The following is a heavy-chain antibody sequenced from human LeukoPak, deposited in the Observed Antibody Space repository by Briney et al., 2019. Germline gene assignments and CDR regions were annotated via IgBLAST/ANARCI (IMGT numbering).Heavy chain of an antibody. V-gene: IGHV6-1*01. J-gene: IGHJ3*02. CDR1: GDSVSSNSAA. Sequence: SQTLSLTCAISGDSVSSNSAAWNWIRQSPSRGLEWLGRTYYRSKWYDDYAVSVKSRITINPDTSKNHFSLQLDSVTPEATAVYFCAREVAGTCAFDIWGQGTMVTVSS. D-gene: IGHD1-14*01. CDR3: AREVAGTCAFDI. CDR2: TYYRSKWYD.